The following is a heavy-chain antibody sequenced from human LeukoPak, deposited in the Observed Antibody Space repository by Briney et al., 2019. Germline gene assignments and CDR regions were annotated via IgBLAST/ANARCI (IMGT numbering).Heavy chain of an antibody. V-gene: IGHV1-46*01. J-gene: IGHJ5*02. Sequence: ASVKVSCKASGYTFTTYYMHWVRQAPGQGLEWMGVLDPGGGTSTYAQNLQDRVRMTRDTSTTTVYMELSSLRLEDTAVYFCARGFWSGYFGHHTWFDTWGQGTLVTVSS. D-gene: IGHD3-3*01. CDR3: ARGFWSGYFGHHTWFDT. CDR1: GYTFTTYY. CDR2: LDPGGGTS.